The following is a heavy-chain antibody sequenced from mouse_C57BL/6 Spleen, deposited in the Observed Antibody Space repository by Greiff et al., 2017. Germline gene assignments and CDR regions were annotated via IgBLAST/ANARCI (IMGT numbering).Heavy chain of an antibody. V-gene: IGHV1-52*01. CDR3: ARGDLPRYYAMDY. CDR1: GYTFTSYW. Sequence: QVQLQQPGAELVRPGSSVKLSCKASGYTFTSYWMHWVKQRPIQGLEWIGNIDPSDSETHYNQKFKDKATLTVDKSSSTAYMQLSSLTSEDSAVYYCARGDLPRYYAMDYWGQGTSVTVSS. J-gene: IGHJ4*01. CDR2: IDPSDSET. D-gene: IGHD5-5*01.